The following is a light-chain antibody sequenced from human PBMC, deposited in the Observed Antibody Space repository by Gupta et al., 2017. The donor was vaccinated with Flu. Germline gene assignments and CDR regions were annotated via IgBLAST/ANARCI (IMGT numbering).Light chain of an antibody. J-gene: IGKJ1*01. CDR2: AAS. CDR1: QGIRND. Sequence: DIQMTQSPSSLSASVGDRVTITCRASQGIRNDLGWYQQSPGKAPKRLIYAASTVQSGVPSRFSGSGYEKEFTLTSNIRQNEDSATYYVPHHNSLWTFGQGTKVEIK. V-gene: IGKV1-17*01. CDR3: PHHNSLWT.